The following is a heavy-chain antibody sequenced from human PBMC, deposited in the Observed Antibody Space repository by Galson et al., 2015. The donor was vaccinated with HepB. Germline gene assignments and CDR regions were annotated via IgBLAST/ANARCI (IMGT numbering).Heavy chain of an antibody. CDR1: GFTFRSYG. CDR2: ISFDGSNK. CDR3: AKDPSGNLYWYFDL. J-gene: IGHJ2*01. V-gene: IGHV3-30*18. Sequence: SLRLSCAASGFTFRSYGMHWVRQAPGKGLEWVAVISFDGSNKYYADSVKGRFTISRDNSKNTLYLQMNSLRAEDTAVYYCAKDPSGNLYWYFDLWGRGTLVTVSS. D-gene: IGHD4-23*01.